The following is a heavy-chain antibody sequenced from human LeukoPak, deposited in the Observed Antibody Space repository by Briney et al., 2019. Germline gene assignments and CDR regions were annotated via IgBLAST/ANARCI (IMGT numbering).Heavy chain of an antibody. D-gene: IGHD4-17*01. CDR1: GGSISSYY. Sequence: SETLSLTCTVSGGSISSYYWSWIRQPAGKGLEWIGRIYTSGSTYYNPSLKSRVTISVDTSKNQFSLKLSSVTAADTAVYYCARDAVTYNWFDPWGQGTLVTVSS. CDR2: IYTSGST. V-gene: IGHV4-4*07. CDR3: ARDAVTYNWFDP. J-gene: IGHJ5*02.